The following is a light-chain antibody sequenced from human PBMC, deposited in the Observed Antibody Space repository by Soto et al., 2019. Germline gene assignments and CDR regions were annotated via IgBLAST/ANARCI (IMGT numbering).Light chain of an antibody. CDR3: QQYSSSLIT. CDR1: QSVSAN. CDR2: GAS. V-gene: IGKV3-20*01. J-gene: IGKJ5*01. Sequence: EIVMTQSPATLSVSPGERATLSCRASQSVSANLAWYQQKPGQAPRLLIYGASKRATGIPDRFSGSGSGTDFTLTISRLEPEDFAVYYCQQYSSSLITFGQGTRLEIK.